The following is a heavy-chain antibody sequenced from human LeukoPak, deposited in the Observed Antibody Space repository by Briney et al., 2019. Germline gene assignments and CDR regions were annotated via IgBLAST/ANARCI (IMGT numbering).Heavy chain of an antibody. Sequence: ASVKVSCKASGYTFISFGVSWLRQAPGQGLTWMGWINPNSGGTDYAQQYQGRVTLTRDTSISTAYMELSSLTSDDSAVYYCARAFFNSGFDYWGQGTLVTVSS. D-gene: IGHD3-3*02. V-gene: IGHV1-2*02. CDR2: INPNSGGT. J-gene: IGHJ4*02. CDR3: ARAFFNSGFDY. CDR1: GYTFISFG.